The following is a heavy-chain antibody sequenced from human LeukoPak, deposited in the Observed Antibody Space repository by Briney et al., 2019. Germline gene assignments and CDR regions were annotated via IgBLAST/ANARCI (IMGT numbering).Heavy chain of an antibody. CDR1: GGSISGYY. CDR2: IYYSGST. D-gene: IGHD4-17*01. J-gene: IGHJ6*02. Sequence: SETLSLTCTVSGGSISGYYWSWIRQPPGKGLDWIGYIYYSGSTSYNPSLKSRVTISVDTSKNQFSLKLSSVTAADTAVYYCAGALVGDTVTTQGYYYGMDVWGQGTTVTVSS. CDR3: AGALVGDTVTTQGYYYGMDV. V-gene: IGHV4-59*01.